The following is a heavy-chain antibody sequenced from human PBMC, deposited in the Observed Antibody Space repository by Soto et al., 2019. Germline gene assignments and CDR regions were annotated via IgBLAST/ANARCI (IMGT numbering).Heavy chain of an antibody. J-gene: IGHJ6*02. CDR1: GFSCTSYW. Sequence: EVQLVQSGAEVKEPGEALKISCKASGFSCTSYWSGWVRQLPGKGLEWLGILYPGDSDTRYGPSFQGQVTISADKSTRTVYLQWSSLKASDSAMYYGARRYDFWGSVDDPYFYYGMDIWGQGTTVTVSS. D-gene: IGHD3-3*01. V-gene: IGHV5-51*01. CDR3: ARRYDFWGSVDDPYFYYGMDI. CDR2: LYPGDSDT.